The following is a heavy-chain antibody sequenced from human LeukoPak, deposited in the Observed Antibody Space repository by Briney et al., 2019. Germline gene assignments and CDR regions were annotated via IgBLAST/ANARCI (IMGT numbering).Heavy chain of an antibody. CDR1: GFTFGDYG. CDR2: IRSKASGEAT. CDR3: ARERWAIDYYDSGTYYSDY. Sequence: GGSLRLSCTTSGFTFGDYGISWFRQAPGKGLEWVGFIRSKASGEATECAASVKGRFTISRDDSKNIAYLQMISLKTEDTAVYYCARERWAIDYYDSGTYYSDYWGQGTLVTVSS. V-gene: IGHV3-49*03. D-gene: IGHD3-10*01. J-gene: IGHJ4*02.